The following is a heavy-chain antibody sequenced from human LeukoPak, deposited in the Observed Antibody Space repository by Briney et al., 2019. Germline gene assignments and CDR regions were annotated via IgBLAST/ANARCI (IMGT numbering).Heavy chain of an antibody. CDR1: GFTFSDYW. CDR2: IDNDGSST. D-gene: IGHD2-15*01. CDR3: ARRYCSGGSCYWAFDI. V-gene: IGHV3-74*01. J-gene: IGHJ3*02. Sequence: TGSSLRLSCAASGFTFSDYWMLWVRQAPGKGLVWVSRIDNDGSSTTYADSVKGRFTISRDNAKNTLYLQMSSLRGDDTALYYCARRYCSGGSCYWAFDIWGQGTMVTVSS.